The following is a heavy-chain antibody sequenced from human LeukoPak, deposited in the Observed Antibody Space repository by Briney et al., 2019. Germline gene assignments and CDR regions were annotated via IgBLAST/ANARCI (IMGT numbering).Heavy chain of an antibody. Sequence: PGGSLRLSCAASGFXFSSYGIHWVRQAPGKGLEWVAVIWYDGSNKYYADSLKGRFAISRDNSKNTLYLQMNSLRAEDTAVYYCARGYGGNSWHFDYWGQGTLVTVSS. CDR2: IWYDGSNK. CDR3: ARGYGGNSWHFDY. V-gene: IGHV3-33*01. CDR1: GFXFSSYG. D-gene: IGHD4-23*01. J-gene: IGHJ4*02.